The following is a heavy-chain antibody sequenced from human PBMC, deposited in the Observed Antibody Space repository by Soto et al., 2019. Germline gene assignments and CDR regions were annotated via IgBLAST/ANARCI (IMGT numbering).Heavy chain of an antibody. V-gene: IGHV4-59*01. CDR1: GGSISSYY. J-gene: IGHJ4*02. CDR2: IYYSGST. CDR3: ARAIRVVFYFDH. D-gene: IGHD2-15*01. Sequence: PSETLSLTCTVSGGSISSYYWSWIRQPPGKGLEWIGYIYYSGSTNYNPSLKSRVTISVDTSKNQFSLKLSSVTAADTAVYSCARAIRVVFYFDHWGQGTLVTVSS.